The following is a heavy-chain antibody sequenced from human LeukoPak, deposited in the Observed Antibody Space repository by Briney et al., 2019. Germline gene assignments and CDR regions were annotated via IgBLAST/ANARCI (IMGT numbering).Heavy chain of an antibody. CDR3: ARGLDTNDWSDAFDI. Sequence: SQTLSLTCAVSGGSISSGDYSWSWIRQPPGKGLEWIGYMYYSGSTYSNLSLKSRVTISVDTSKNQFSLKLSSVTAADTAVYYCARGLDTNDWSDAFDIWGQGTMVTVSS. D-gene: IGHD2-21*01. CDR2: MYYSGST. V-gene: IGHV4-30-4*07. CDR1: GGSISSGDYS. J-gene: IGHJ3*02.